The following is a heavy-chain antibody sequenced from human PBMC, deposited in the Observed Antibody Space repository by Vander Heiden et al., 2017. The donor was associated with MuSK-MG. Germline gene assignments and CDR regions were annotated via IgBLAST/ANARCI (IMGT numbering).Heavy chain of an antibody. D-gene: IGHD3-10*01. Sequence: QVTLRESGPALVKSTQTLTLTCTFSGFQLSTSGSCVSWIRQPPGKALEWLARIDWDDGKYYSTSLKTRLTISKDTSTNQVVLIMTNMDPEDTATYYCAREIRGYDYQYYGMDVWGQGTTVTVSS. CDR1: GFQLSTSGSC. J-gene: IGHJ6*02. CDR2: IDWDDGK. V-gene: IGHV2-70*15. CDR3: AREIRGYDYQYYGMDV.